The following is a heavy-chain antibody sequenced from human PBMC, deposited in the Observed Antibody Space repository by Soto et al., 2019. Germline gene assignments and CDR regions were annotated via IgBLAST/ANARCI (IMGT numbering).Heavy chain of an antibody. D-gene: IGHD2-15*01. CDR1: GFTVSSNY. Sequence: GGSLRLSCAASGFTVSSNYMSWVRQAPGKGLEWVSVIYSGGSTYYADSVKGRFTITRDNSKNTLYLQLNSLRAEDTALYYCASGYCSCGSCYPLGDYWGQGTLVTVSS. CDR2: IYSGGST. J-gene: IGHJ4*02. CDR3: ASGYCSCGSCYPLGDY. V-gene: IGHV3-53*01.